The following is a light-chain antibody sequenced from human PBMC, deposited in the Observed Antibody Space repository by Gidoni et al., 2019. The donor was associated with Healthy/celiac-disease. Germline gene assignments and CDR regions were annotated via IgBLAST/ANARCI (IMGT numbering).Light chain of an antibody. V-gene: IGKV3-15*01. Sequence: EIVMTQSPATLSVSPGERATLTCRASQSVSSNLAWYQQNHGQAPRLLIYGASTRATGIPARFSGSGYGTEFTLTISSLQSEDFAVYYCQQYNNWPPLTFGGGTKVEIK. CDR1: QSVSSN. J-gene: IGKJ4*01. CDR3: QQYNNWPPLT. CDR2: GAS.